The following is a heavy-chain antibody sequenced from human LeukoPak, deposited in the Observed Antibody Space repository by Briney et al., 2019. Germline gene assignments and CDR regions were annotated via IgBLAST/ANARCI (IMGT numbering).Heavy chain of an antibody. V-gene: IGHV1-2*02. Sequence: ASVKVSCKASGYTFTGYYIHWVRQAPGQGLEWVGWINHNSGDTHSAQNFQGRVTMTRDTSISTASLDLSRLRSDDTAVYYCARAPKNDAYDIWGRGTMVTVSS. CDR2: INHNSGDT. CDR3: ARAPKNDAYDI. CDR1: GYTFTGYY. J-gene: IGHJ3*02.